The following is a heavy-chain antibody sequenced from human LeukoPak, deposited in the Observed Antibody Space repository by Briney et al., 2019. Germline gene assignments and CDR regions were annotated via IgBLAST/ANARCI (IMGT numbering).Heavy chain of an antibody. Sequence: SETLSLTCTVSGGSISSYYWSWIRQPPGKGLEWIGYIYYSGSTNYNPSLKSRVTISVDTSKNQFSLKLSSVTAADTAVYYCARVHRHWKWRFDPWGQGTLVTVSS. CDR1: GGSISSYY. V-gene: IGHV4-59*12. CDR2: IYYSGST. J-gene: IGHJ5*02. CDR3: ARVHRHWKWRFDP. D-gene: IGHD1-1*01.